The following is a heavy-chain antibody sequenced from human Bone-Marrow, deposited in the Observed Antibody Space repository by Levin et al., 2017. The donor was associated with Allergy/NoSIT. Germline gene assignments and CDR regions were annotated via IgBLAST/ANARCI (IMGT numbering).Heavy chain of an antibody. CDR3: AKGGFLSNPIHLDY. D-gene: IGHD3-3*01. CDR1: GFTFSRYA. Sequence: GGSLRLSCAASGFTFSRYAMSWVRQAPGKGLEWVSAISGSGDSTYYADSVKGRFTISRDNSKSTLSLQMSSLRVEDTAVYYCAKGGFLSNPIHLDYWGQGTLVTVSS. V-gene: IGHV3-23*01. CDR2: ISGSGDST. J-gene: IGHJ4*02.